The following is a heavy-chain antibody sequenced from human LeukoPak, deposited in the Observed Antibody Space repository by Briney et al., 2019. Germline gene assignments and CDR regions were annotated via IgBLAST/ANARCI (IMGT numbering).Heavy chain of an antibody. CDR1: GGTFSSYT. CDR2: IIPILGIA. J-gene: IGHJ4*02. D-gene: IGHD2-2*01. V-gene: IGHV1-69*02. CDR3: ARHNCSSTSCPMYFDY. Sequence: SVKVSCKASGGTFSSYTISWVRQAPGQGLEWMGRIIPILGIANYAQKFQGRVTITADKSTSTAYMELSSLRSDDTAVYYCARHNCSSTSCPMYFDYWGQGALVTVSS.